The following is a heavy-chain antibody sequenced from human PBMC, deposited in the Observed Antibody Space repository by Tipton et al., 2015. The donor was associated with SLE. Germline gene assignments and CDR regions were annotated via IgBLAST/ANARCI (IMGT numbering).Heavy chain of an antibody. V-gene: IGHV3-48*04. D-gene: IGHD6-13*01. CDR2: ISSSSSTI. CDR3: AGSGIAAAVGY. J-gene: IGHJ4*02. Sequence: SLRLSCAASGFTFSSYSMNWVRQAPGKGLEWVSYISSSSSTIYYADSVKGRFTISRDNAKNSLYLQMNSLRAEDTAVYYCAGSGIAAAVGYWGQGTLVTVSS. CDR1: GFTFSSYS.